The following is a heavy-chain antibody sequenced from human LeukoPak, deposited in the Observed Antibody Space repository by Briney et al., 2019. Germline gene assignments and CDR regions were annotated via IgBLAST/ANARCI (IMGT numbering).Heavy chain of an antibody. V-gene: IGHV4-39*07. CDR3: ARAPYGLLDYFAY. D-gene: IGHD3-10*01. CDR1: GGSISSSSYD. Sequence: PSETRSLTGTVSGGSISSSSYDWGGIRQPPGKGLEWIGSIYYSGSTYYNPSLKSRVTISVDTSKNQFSLKLSSVTAADTAVYYCARAPYGLLDYFAYWGQGTLVTVSS. CDR2: IYYSGST. J-gene: IGHJ4*02.